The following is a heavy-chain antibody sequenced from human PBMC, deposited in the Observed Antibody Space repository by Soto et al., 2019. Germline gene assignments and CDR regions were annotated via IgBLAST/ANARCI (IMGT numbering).Heavy chain of an antibody. Sequence: EVQLLESGGGLVQPGGSLRLSCAASGFTFSSYAMSWVRQAPGKGLEWVSAISGSGGSTYYADSVKGRFTISRDNSKNTLYLQMNSRRAEDTAVYYCAKSLDFGVVITPVDYWGQGTLVTVSS. D-gene: IGHD3-3*01. J-gene: IGHJ4*02. CDR2: ISGSGGST. CDR1: GFTFSSYA. CDR3: AKSLDFGVVITPVDY. V-gene: IGHV3-23*01.